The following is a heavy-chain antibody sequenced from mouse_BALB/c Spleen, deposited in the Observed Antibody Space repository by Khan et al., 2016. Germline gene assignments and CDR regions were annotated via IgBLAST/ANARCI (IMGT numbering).Heavy chain of an antibody. CDR2: ISYSGST. D-gene: IGHD1-1*01. J-gene: IGHJ2*01. CDR1: GYSITSDYA. CDR3: ARDYCGSSYFDY. Sequence: EVQLQESGPGLVKPSQSLSLTCTVTGYSITSDYAWNWIRQFPGNKLEWMGYISYSGSTSYNPSLKSRISITRDTSKNQFFLQLNSVTTEDTATYYCARDYCGSSYFDYWGQGTTLTVSS. V-gene: IGHV3-2*02.